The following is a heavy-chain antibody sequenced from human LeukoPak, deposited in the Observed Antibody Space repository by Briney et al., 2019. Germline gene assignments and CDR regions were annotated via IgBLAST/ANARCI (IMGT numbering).Heavy chain of an antibody. D-gene: IGHD6-13*01. CDR2: IYYSGST. J-gene: IGHJ6*03. CDR1: GGSIRSYY. CDR3: ARTTEAHSWRTRYYDYYMDV. V-gene: IGHV4-59*01. Sequence: KTSETLSLTCTVSGGSIRSYYWSWIRQPPGKGLEWIGYIYYSGSTNYNPSLKSRVTISVDTSKNQFSLKLSSVTAADTAVYYCARTTEAHSWRTRYYDYYMDVWGKGTTVTVSS.